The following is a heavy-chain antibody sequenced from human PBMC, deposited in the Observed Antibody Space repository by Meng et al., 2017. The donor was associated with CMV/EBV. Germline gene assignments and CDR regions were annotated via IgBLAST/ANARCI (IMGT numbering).Heavy chain of an antibody. D-gene: IGHD6-13*01. V-gene: IGHV1-69*05. Sequence: ASVKVSCKASGGTFSSYAISWVRQAPGQGFEWMGGIIPIFGTANYAQKFQGRVTITTDESTSTAYMELSSLRSEDTAVYYCARDQTIHQQLGDGWFDPWGQGTLVTVSS. J-gene: IGHJ5*02. CDR1: GGTFSSYA. CDR2: IIPIFGTA. CDR3: ARDQTIHQQLGDGWFDP.